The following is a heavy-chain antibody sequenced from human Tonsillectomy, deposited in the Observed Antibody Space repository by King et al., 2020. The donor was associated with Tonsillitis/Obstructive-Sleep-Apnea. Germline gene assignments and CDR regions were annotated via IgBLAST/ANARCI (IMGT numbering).Heavy chain of an antibody. D-gene: IGHD3-16*01. V-gene: IGHV3-7*01. CDR2: IKQDGSEK. Sequence: VQLVESGGGLVQSGGSLRLSCAASGFTISSYWMSWVRQAPGKGLEWVANIKQDGSEKHYVDSVKGRFTISRDNAKNSLYLQLNSLRAEDTAVYYWASEGGHGMGFDYWGQGTLVTDSS. CDR1: GFTISSYW. J-gene: IGHJ4*02. CDR3: ASEGGHGMGFDY.